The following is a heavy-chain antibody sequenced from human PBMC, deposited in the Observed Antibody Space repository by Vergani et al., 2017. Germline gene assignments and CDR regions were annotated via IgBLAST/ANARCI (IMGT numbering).Heavy chain of an antibody. CDR1: GFTFSSYS. CDR2: ISSSSSTI. V-gene: IGHV3-48*01. CDR3: ARDFLGKHAFDI. J-gene: IGHJ3*02. Sequence: EVQLVESGGGLVQPGGSLRLSCAASGFTFSSYSMNWVRQAPGKGLEWVSYISSSSSTIYYADSVKGRFTISRDNSKNTLYLQMNSLRAEDTAVYYCARDFLGKHAFDIWGQGTMVTVSS.